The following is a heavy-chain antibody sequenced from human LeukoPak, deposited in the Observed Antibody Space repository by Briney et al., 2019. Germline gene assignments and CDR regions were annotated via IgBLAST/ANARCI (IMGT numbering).Heavy chain of an antibody. D-gene: IGHD3-3*01. CDR1: GGSISSYY. V-gene: IGHV4-59*08. CDR3: ARQISTYWFDP. Sequence: SETLSLTCTVSGGSISSYYWSWIRQPPGKGLEWIGYIHYSGSTHYNPSLKSRVTISVDTSKNQFSLKLSSVTAADTAVYYCARQISTYWFDPWGQGILVTVSS. J-gene: IGHJ5*02. CDR2: IHYSGST.